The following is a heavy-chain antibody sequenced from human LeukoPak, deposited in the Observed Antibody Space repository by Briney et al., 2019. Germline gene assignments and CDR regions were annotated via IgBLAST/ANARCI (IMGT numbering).Heavy chain of an antibody. J-gene: IGHJ5*02. V-gene: IGHV4-34*01. CDR1: GGSFSGYY. Sequence: SETLSLTCAVYGGSFSGYYWSWIRQPPGKGLEWIGEINHSGSTNHNPSLKSRVTISVDTSKNQFSLKLSSVTAADTAVYYCARKGKQHFQFDPWGQGTLVTVSS. CDR3: ARKGKQHFQFDP. CDR2: INHSGST. D-gene: IGHD6-13*01.